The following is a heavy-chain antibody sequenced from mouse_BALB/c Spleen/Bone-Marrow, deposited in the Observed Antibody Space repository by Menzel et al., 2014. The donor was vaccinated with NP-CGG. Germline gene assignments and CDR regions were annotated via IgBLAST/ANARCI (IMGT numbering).Heavy chain of an antibody. CDR3: SREITRYAVDY. D-gene: IGHD2-4*01. CDR2: INPGSGGV. J-gene: IGHJ4*01. CDR1: GYAFTNYW. V-gene: IGHV1-54*01. Sequence: ESGAELVRPGTSVKVSCKASGYAFTNYWIEWVKQRPGQGLEWIGVINPGSGGVNYNEKFEGKATLTADKSSSTAYIQLCSLTSDDSAVYFCSREITRYAVDYWGQGTSVTVSS.